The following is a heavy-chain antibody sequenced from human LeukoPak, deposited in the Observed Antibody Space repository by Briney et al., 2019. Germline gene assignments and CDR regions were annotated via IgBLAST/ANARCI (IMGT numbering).Heavy chain of an antibody. D-gene: IGHD3-22*01. Sequence: SETLSLTCTVSGGSISSSSYYWSWIRQPPGKGLEWIGYIYYSGSTNYNPSLKSRVTISVDMSKNQFSLKLSSVTAADTAVYYCARHSTYYYDSSGYHYHYFDYWGQGTLVTVSS. J-gene: IGHJ4*02. CDR1: GGSISSSSYY. CDR2: IYYSGST. V-gene: IGHV4-61*05. CDR3: ARHSTYYYDSSGYHYHYFDY.